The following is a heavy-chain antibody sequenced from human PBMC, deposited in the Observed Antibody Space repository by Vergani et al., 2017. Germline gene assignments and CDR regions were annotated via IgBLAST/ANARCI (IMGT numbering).Heavy chain of an antibody. V-gene: IGHV1-18*01. CDR3: ARGGGQTALDL. Sequence: QVQLVQSGAEVKKPGASVKVSCKASGYTFTKFGITWVRQAPGQGLQWMGWISAYNANTNFAQKLQGRVFITTDTSTRTAYMELRSLRSDDTAVYYCARGGGQTALDLWGQGTLVTVSS. D-gene: IGHD5-18*01. CDR1: GYTFTKFG. CDR2: ISAYNANT. J-gene: IGHJ4*02.